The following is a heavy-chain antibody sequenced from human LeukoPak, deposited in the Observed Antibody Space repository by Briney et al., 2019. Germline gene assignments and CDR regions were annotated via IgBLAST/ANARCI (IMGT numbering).Heavy chain of an antibody. CDR1: GGSFGTYY. V-gene: IGHV4-59*01. Sequence: SETLSLTCTVFGGSFGTYYWSWIRQPPGKGLEWIGYIYYTGSTNSNPSLKSRLTISLDTSKNQFSLNLTSVTAEDTAVYYCARARDFASGSRIDYWGQGILVTVSS. J-gene: IGHJ4*02. CDR2: IYYTGST. D-gene: IGHD3-10*01. CDR3: ARARDFASGSRIDY.